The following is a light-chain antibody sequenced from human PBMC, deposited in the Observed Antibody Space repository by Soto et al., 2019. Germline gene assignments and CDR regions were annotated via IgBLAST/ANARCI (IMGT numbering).Light chain of an antibody. CDR3: QSYDSRLRRV. CDR2: GNS. CDR1: SSNIGAVYD. V-gene: IGLV1-40*01. Sequence: QSVLTQTPSVSGAPGQRVTISCTGSSSNIGAVYDVHWYQQLPGTAPKLLIYGNSNRPSGVPDRLSGSKSGTSASLAITALGAEGEGDYYCQSYDSRLRRVFGGGAKISVL. J-gene: IGLJ2*01.